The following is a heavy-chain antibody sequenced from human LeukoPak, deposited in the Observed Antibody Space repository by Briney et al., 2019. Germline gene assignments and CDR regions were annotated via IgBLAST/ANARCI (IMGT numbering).Heavy chain of an antibody. CDR2: MNPNSGNT. D-gene: IGHD3-9*01. V-gene: IGHV1-8*02. CDR3: ARGGRYFDWLSGWYYYMDV. J-gene: IGHJ6*03. Sequence: GASVKVSCKASGYTFTSYGINWVRQATGQGLEWMGWMNPNSGNTGYAQKFQGRVTMTRNTSISTAYMELSSLRSEDTAVYYCARGGRYFDWLSGWYYYMDVWGKGTTVTISS. CDR1: GYTFTSYG.